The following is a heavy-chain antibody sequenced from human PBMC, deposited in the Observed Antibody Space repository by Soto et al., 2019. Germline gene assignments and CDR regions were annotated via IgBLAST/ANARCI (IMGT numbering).Heavy chain of an antibody. CDR1: GFTFSNAW. CDR2: IKSKTDGGTT. D-gene: IGHD2-2*01. J-gene: IGHJ6*03. Sequence: GSLRLSCAASGFTFSNAWMSWVRQAPGKGLEWVGRIKSKTDGGTTDYAAPVKGRFTISRDDSKNTLYLQMNSLKTEDTAVYYCTSPYIVVVPAAMPDRYYMDVWGKGTTVTVSS. CDR3: TSPYIVVVPAAMPDRYYMDV. V-gene: IGHV3-15*01.